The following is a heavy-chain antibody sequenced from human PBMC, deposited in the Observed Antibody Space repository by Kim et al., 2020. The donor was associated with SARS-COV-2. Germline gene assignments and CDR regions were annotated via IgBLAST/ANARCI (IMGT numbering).Heavy chain of an antibody. CDR2: ISSRSSYI. J-gene: IGHJ6*02. CDR1: GFTYSTYT. D-gene: IGHD3-10*01. V-gene: IGHV3-21*04. CDR3: AREGYGSGSYAYYYYGMDV. Sequence: GGSLRLSCAASGFTYSTYTMNWVRQAPGKGLEWVSSISSRSSYIYYADSVNGRFTISRDNAKNSLYLQMNSLRGDDTAVYYCAREGYGSGSYAYYYYGMDVWGQGTTVTVSS.